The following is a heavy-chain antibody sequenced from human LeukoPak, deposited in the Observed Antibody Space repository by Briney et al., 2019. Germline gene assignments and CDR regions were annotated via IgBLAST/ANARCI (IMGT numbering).Heavy chain of an antibody. V-gene: IGHV3-7*03. J-gene: IGHJ4*02. D-gene: IGHD3-22*01. CDR3: ALTMTEVGSPKFDY. Sequence: GGSLRLSCAASGFTFSSYWMSWVRQAPGKGLEWVANIKQDGSEKYYVDSVKGRFTISRDNSKNSLYLQMNSLRTEDTALYYCALTMTEVGSPKFDYWGQGTLVTVSS. CDR2: IKQDGSEK. CDR1: GFTFSSYW.